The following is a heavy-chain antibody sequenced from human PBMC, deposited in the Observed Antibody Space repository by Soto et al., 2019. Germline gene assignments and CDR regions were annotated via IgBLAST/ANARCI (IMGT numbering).Heavy chain of an antibody. CDR2: IIPIFGAA. CDR1: GGTFSSYA. V-gene: IGHV1-69*13. Sequence: VASVKVSCKASGGTFSSYAISWVRQAPGQGLEWMGGIIPIFGAANYAQKFQGRVTITADESTSTAYMELSSLRSEDTAVYYCARAPGGIFYGMDVWGQGTTVTVSS. J-gene: IGHJ6*02. D-gene: IGHD2-15*01. CDR3: ARAPGGIFYGMDV.